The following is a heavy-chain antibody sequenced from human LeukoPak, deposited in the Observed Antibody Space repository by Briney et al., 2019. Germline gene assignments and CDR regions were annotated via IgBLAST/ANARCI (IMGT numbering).Heavy chain of an antibody. CDR1: GYTFTSYG. CDR3: ARDSGASSSWYNDAFDI. Sequence: AASVKVSCKASGYTFTSYGISWVRQAPGQGLEWMGWISAYNGNTNYAQKLQGRVTMTTDTSTSTAYMELRSLRSDDTAVYYCARDSGASSSWYNDAFDIWGQGTMVTVSS. J-gene: IGHJ3*02. D-gene: IGHD6-13*01. CDR2: ISAYNGNT. V-gene: IGHV1-18*01.